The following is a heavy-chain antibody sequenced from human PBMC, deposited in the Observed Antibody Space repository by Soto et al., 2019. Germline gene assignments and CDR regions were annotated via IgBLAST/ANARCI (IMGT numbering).Heavy chain of an antibody. V-gene: IGHV1-8*01. D-gene: IGHD3-3*01. CDR1: GYTFTSYD. CDR3: ARGPNYDFWSGYLWFDP. Sequence: ASVKVSCKASGYTFTSYDINWVRQATGQGLEWMGWMNPNSGNTGYAQKFQGRVTMTRNTSISTAYMELSSLRSEDMAVYYCARGPNYDFWSGYLWFDPWGQGTLVTVSS. CDR2: MNPNSGNT. J-gene: IGHJ5*02.